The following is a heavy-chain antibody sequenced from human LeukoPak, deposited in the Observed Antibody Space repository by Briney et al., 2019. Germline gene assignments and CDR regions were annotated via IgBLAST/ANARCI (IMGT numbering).Heavy chain of an antibody. Sequence: GGSLRLSCTASGFTFSSYHMYWVRQAPGKGLEWVSAITGGGESTYYAESMKGRFTLSRDNSKNTLYLQMNSLRAEDTAVYYCASSRVYGYHDYWGQGTLVTVSS. CDR2: ITGGGEST. CDR3: ASSRVYGYHDY. V-gene: IGHV3-23*01. J-gene: IGHJ4*02. CDR1: GFTFSSYH. D-gene: IGHD5-18*01.